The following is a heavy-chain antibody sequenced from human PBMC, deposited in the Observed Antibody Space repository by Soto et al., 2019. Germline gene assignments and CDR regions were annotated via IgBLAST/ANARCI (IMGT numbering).Heavy chain of an antibody. CDR2: IKQDGSEK. V-gene: IGHV3-7*03. Sequence: GSLKLSCAASAFTFSSYWMSLVRQAAGKGLEWVANIKQDGSEKYYVDSVKGRFTISRDNAKNSLYLQMNSLRAEDTAVYYCARDLFEAARRGEYAFDIWGQGTMVTVSS. CDR3: ARDLFEAARRGEYAFDI. D-gene: IGHD3-16*01. CDR1: AFTFSSYW. J-gene: IGHJ3*02.